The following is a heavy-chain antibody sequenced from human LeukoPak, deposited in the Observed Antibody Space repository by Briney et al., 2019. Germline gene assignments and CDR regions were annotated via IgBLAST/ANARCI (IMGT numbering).Heavy chain of an antibody. CDR3: ASESMVRGVFDY. D-gene: IGHD3-10*01. Sequence: PGGSLRLSCAASGFTLSSYSMNWVRQAPGKGLEWVSSISSSSSYIYYADSVKGRFTISRDNAKNSLYLQMNSLRAEDTAVYYCASESMVRGVFDYWGQGTLVTVSS. CDR1: GFTLSSYS. CDR2: ISSSSSYI. V-gene: IGHV3-21*01. J-gene: IGHJ4*02.